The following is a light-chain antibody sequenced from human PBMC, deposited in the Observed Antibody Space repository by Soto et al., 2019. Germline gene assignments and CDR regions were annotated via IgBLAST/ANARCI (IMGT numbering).Light chain of an antibody. CDR3: HQYGSSLPWT. CDR1: QTISSNS. J-gene: IGKJ1*01. CDR2: GAS. Sequence: EIVLTQSPGILSLSPGEGATLSCRASQTISSNSLAWFQQKPGQAPRLLIYGASNEATGIPDRFSGGGFGTNFTLTIRRLEAEDFAVYYCHQYGSSLPWTFGQGTRVEIK. V-gene: IGKV3-20*01.